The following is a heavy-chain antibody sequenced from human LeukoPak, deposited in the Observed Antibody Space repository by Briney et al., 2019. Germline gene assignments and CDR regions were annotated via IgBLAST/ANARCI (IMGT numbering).Heavy chain of an antibody. CDR3: ARSYDFWSGYWSSGSTLAPGALNPFDY. CDR1: GGSISSYY. J-gene: IGHJ4*02. Sequence: SETLSLTCTVSGGSISSYYWSWIRQPPGKGLEWIGYIYYSGSTNYNPSLKSRVTISVDTSKNQFSLKLSSVTAADTAVYYCARSYDFWSGYWSSGSTLAPGALNPFDYWGQGTLVTVSS. CDR2: IYYSGST. D-gene: IGHD3-3*01. V-gene: IGHV4-59*12.